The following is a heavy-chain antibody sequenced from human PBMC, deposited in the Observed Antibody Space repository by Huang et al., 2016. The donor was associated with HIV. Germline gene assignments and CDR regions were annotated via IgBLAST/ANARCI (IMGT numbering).Heavy chain of an antibody. Sequence: QVQLQESGPGLVKPSETLSLTCTVSGGSISTHYWSWIRPPPGKGLEWIGSIDYSGSTNYSPSRKRRVTILLDTSKNQFSLRVNSVTAADTAMYYCARDHHDFWRGYRRMYFFDHWGQGTLVTVSS. CDR1: GGSISTHY. V-gene: IGHV4-59*11. CDR2: IDYSGST. CDR3: ARDHHDFWRGYRRMYFFDH. D-gene: IGHD3-3*01. J-gene: IGHJ4*02.